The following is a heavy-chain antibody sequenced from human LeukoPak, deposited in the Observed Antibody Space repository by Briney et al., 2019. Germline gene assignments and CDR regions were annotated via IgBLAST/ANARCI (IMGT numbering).Heavy chain of an antibody. D-gene: IGHD6-13*01. J-gene: IGHJ1*01. CDR3: APLAGYSSSWTQH. CDR2: ISSSSSYI. V-gene: IGHV3-21*01. CDR1: GFTFSSYS. Sequence: GGSLRLSCAASGFTFSSYSMNWVRQAPGKGLEWVSSISSSSSYIYYADSVEGRFTISRDNAKNSLYLQMNSLRAEDTAVYYCAPLAGYSSSWTQHWGQGTLVTVSS.